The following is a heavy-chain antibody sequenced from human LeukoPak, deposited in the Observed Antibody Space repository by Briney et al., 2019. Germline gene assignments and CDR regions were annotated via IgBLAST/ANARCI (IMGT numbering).Heavy chain of an antibody. Sequence: SETLSLTCTVSGGSISSSSYHWGWIRQPPGKGLEWIGSIYYSGSTYYNPSLKSRVTISVDTSKNQFSLKLSSVTAADTAVYYCATKGTIFRVVTPRYYYYYYMDVWGKGTTVTVSS. CDR2: IYYSGST. CDR3: ATKGTIFRVVTPRYYYYYYMDV. J-gene: IGHJ6*03. V-gene: IGHV4-39*07. D-gene: IGHD3-3*01. CDR1: GGSISSSSYH.